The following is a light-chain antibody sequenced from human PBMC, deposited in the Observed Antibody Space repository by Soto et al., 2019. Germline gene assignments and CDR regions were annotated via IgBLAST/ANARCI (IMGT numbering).Light chain of an antibody. V-gene: IGLV1-51*01. CDR2: DNN. CDR3: GTWDSSLSAVWV. CDR1: SSNIGNNY. Sequence: QSVLTQPPSVSAAPGQMVTISCSGSSSNIGNNYVSWYQQLPGTAPKLLIYDNNKRPSGIPDRFSGSKSGTSATLGITGLQTGDEADYYCGTWDSSLSAVWVFGGGTKVTVL. J-gene: IGLJ3*02.